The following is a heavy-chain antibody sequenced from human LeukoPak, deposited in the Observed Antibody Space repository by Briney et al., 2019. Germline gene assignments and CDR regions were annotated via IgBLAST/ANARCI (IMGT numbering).Heavy chain of an antibody. D-gene: IGHD4-17*01. CDR2: ISSGSSAI. J-gene: IGHJ4*02. CDR3: ARGHTAVTRHFDF. V-gene: IGHV3-21*01. CDR1: GFTFTTYS. Sequence: PGGSLRLSCEASGFTFTTYSMTWVRQAPGKGLEWVSIISSGSSAIFSADALKGRFTISRDDAKNLLYLDMNSLRAEDTAVYYCARGHTAVTRHFDFWGQGALVTVSS.